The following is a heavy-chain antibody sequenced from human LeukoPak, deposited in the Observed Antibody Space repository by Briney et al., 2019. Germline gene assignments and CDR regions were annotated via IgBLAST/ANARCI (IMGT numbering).Heavy chain of an antibody. CDR1: GGFIGSYY. J-gene: IGHJ4*02. V-gene: IGHV4-59*01. D-gene: IGHD6-13*01. CDR3: ARVGSSSWYYYFDY. Sequence: SETLSLTCTVSGGFIGSYYWSWIRRPPGKGLEWIGYIYYSGSTNYNPSLKSRVTISVDTSKNQFSLKLSSVTAADTAVYYCARVGSSSWYYYFDYWGQGTLVTVSS. CDR2: IYYSGST.